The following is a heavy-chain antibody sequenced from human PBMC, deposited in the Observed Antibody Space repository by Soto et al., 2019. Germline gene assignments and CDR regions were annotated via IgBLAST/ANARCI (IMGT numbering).Heavy chain of an antibody. J-gene: IGHJ5*02. CDR2: TSHTGNT. Sequence: SETLSLTCSVSGVSVTSDHWSWIRQFRGKGLEWIAYTSHTGNTNYNPSLKSRVIISLDTSKNKVSLQLTSVTATDTALYYCARDMHAAFTHYFDPWGQGTLVTVS. D-gene: IGHD1-26*01. CDR3: ARDMHAAFTHYFDP. V-gene: IGHV4-59*02. CDR1: GVSVTSDH.